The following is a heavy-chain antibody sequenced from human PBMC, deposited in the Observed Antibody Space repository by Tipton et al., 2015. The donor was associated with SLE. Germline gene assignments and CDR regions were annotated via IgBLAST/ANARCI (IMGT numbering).Heavy chain of an antibody. V-gene: IGHV3-49*03. CDR3: SYSLAATDYGMDV. J-gene: IGHJ6*02. D-gene: IGHD1-26*01. Sequence: RSLRLSCTASGFTFGDYAMSWFRQAPGKGLEWVGFIRSKAYGGTTEYAASVKGRFTISRDDSKSIAYLQMNSLKTEDTAVYYCSYSLAATDYGMDVWGQGTTVTVSS. CDR2: IRSKAYGGTT. CDR1: GFTFGDYA.